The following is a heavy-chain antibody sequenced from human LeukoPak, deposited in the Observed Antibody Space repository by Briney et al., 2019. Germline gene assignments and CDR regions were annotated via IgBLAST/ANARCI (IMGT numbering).Heavy chain of an antibody. J-gene: IGHJ4*02. D-gene: IGHD5-18*01. CDR2: ISGSGSST. Sequence: GGSLRLSCAASGFTFSSYAMSWVRQAPGKGLEWVSGISGSGSSTYYADSVKGRFTISRDNSKNTLYLQMNSLRAEDTAVYYCAKGIQLWLQGYYFGYWGQGTLVTVSS. CDR1: GFTFSSYA. V-gene: IGHV3-23*01. CDR3: AKGIQLWLQGYYFGY.